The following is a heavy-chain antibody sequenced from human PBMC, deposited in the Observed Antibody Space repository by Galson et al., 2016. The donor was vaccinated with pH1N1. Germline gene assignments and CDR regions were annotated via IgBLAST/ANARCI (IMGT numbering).Heavy chain of an antibody. CDR2: INSNTGGT. CDR3: ARGSVEGASRTDLFHF. CDR1: GYTFIGYY. Sequence: SVKVSCKASGYTFIGYYVHWVRQAPGQGLEWMGWINSNTGGTKYAEKFQGRVTMTRDTSISTAYMELSSLRSDDTALYYCARGSVEGASRTDLFHFWGQGTMVTVSS. D-gene: IGHD1-26*01. J-gene: IGHJ3*01. V-gene: IGHV1-2*02.